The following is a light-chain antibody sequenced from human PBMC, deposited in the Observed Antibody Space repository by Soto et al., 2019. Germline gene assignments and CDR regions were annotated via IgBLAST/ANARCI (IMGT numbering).Light chain of an antibody. CDR3: SSYTSSRTVV. J-gene: IGLJ2*01. CDR1: SSDIGGYNY. CDR2: EVS. V-gene: IGLV2-14*01. Sequence: QSALTQPASVSRSPGQSITISCTGTSSDIGGYNYVSWYQHHPGKAPKLMIYEVSNRPSGVSNRVSGSKSGNTASLTISGLQAEDEADYYCSSYTSSRTVVFGGGTKLTVL.